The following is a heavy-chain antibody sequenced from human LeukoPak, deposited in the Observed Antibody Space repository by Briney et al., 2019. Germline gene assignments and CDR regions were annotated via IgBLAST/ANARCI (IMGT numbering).Heavy chain of an antibody. Sequence: ASVKVSCKASGYTFTSYDINWVRQATGQGLEWMGWMNPNSGNTGYAQKFQGRVTITADKSTSTAYMELSSLRSEDTAVYYCASAEHGATDYYYYGMDVWGQGTTVTVSS. V-gene: IGHV1-8*01. CDR1: GYTFTSYD. CDR3: ASAEHGATDYYYYGMDV. J-gene: IGHJ6*02. D-gene: IGHD1-26*01. CDR2: MNPNSGNT.